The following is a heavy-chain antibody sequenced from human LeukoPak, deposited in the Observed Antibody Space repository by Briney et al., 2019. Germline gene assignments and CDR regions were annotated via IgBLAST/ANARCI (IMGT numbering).Heavy chain of an antibody. Sequence: PGGSLRLSCSASGFTFSSYVMHWVRQAPGKGLVWVSRIYSDGSGTSYAESVKGRFTISRDNAKNTLFLQMNSLTAEDTAVYYCATDRAHAFDLWGQGTMVTVS. J-gene: IGHJ3*01. CDR1: GFTFSSYV. CDR2: IYSDGSGT. V-gene: IGHV3-74*01. CDR3: ATDRAHAFDL.